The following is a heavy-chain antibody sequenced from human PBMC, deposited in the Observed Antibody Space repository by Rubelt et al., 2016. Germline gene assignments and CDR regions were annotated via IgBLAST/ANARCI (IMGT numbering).Heavy chain of an antibody. CDR3: AKDGASSL. Sequence: QVQLQQWGAGLLNPSETLSLTCAVYGGSFSGYYWSWIRQPPGKGLEWIGEINHSGSTTYNPSLKSRVSISVDTSKNQLSLKLSSVTAADTAVYYCAKDGASSLWGQGTMVTVSS. J-gene: IGHJ3*01. CDR1: GGSFSGYY. CDR2: INHSGST. V-gene: IGHV4-34*01. D-gene: IGHD3-16*01.